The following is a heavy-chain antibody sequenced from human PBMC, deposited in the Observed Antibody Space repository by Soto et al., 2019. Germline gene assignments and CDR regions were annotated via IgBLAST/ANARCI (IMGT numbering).Heavy chain of an antibody. V-gene: IGHV3-30*03. CDR2: ISYDGVNK. D-gene: IGHD1-1*01. CDR1: GFTFSTYG. Sequence: QVQLVESGGGVVQPGRSLRLSCAASGFTFSTYGMHWVRQAPGKGLEWVAVISYDGVNKYYADSVKGRFTISRDNSKNTLYLQMNSLRAEDTAVYYCATSVYNWNDGFFDDWGQGTLVTVSS. CDR3: ATSVYNWNDGFFDD. J-gene: IGHJ4*02.